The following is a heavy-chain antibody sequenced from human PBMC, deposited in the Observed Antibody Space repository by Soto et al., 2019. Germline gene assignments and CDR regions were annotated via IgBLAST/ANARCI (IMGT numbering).Heavy chain of an antibody. Sequence: SVTLSLTWSVSGGSISSGYWTWIRQPPGKGLEWIGYIYYGGSINYNPSLKSRVIISVDTAKNQFSLRLSSVTAADTAVYYCTGAYYDINGYSLDPWGQGTSVTVS. V-gene: IGHV4-59*01. D-gene: IGHD3-22*01. J-gene: IGHJ5*02. CDR2: IYYGGSI. CDR1: GGSISSGY. CDR3: TGAYYDINGYSLDP.